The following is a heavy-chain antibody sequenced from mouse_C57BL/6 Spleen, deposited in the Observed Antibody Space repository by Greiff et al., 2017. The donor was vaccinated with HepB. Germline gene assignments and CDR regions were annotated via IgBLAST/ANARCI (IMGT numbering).Heavy chain of an antibody. V-gene: IGHV1-81*01. CDR1: GYTFTSYG. CDR3: ARSGDSSSWY. Sequence: VQLQQSGAELARPGASVKLSCKASGYTFTSYGISWVKQRTGQGLEWIGEVYPRSGNTYYNEKFKGKATLTADKSSSTAYMELRSLTSEDSAVYFCARSGDSSSWYWGPVTLVTVSA. J-gene: IGHJ3*01. D-gene: IGHD1-1*01. CDR2: VYPRSGNT.